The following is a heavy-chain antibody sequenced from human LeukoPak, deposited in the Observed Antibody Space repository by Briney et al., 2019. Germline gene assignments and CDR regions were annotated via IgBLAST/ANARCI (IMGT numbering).Heavy chain of an antibody. Sequence: GGSLRLSCAASGFSFSSYSMNWVRQAPGEGLEWISYISSGSSTIFYADSVKGRFTISRDNAKNSLYLQMNSLRAEDTAVYYCASDCSGGSLRYWGQGTLVTVSS. D-gene: IGHD2-15*01. J-gene: IGHJ4*02. CDR1: GFSFSSYS. CDR3: ASDCSGGSLRY. V-gene: IGHV3-48*01. CDR2: ISSGSSTI.